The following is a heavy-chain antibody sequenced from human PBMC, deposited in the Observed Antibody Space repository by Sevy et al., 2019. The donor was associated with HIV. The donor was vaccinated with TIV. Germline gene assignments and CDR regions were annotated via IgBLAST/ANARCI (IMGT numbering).Heavy chain of an antibody. Sequence: GGSLRLSCAASGFTFSYYTMNWVRQAPGKGLEWVSYISSGSSYISYTDSVKGRFTISRDNAKNSLYLQMNSLRPEDTAMYFCARDRDYYGSGTFDAWGQGTTVTVS. V-gene: IGHV3-21*06. CDR1: GFTFSYYT. CDR2: ISSGSSYI. J-gene: IGHJ6*02. CDR3: ARDRDYYGSGTFDA. D-gene: IGHD3-10*01.